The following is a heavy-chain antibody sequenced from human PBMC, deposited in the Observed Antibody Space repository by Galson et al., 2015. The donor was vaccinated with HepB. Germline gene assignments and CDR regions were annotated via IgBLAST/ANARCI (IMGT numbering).Heavy chain of an antibody. Sequence: SCKASGYTFTSYYMHWVRQAPGQGLEWMGIINPSGGSTSYAQKFQGRVTMTRDTSTSTVYMELSSLRSEDTAVYYCARDLHSCSGGSCLLEGWFDPWGQGTLVTVSS. D-gene: IGHD2-15*01. V-gene: IGHV1-46*03. J-gene: IGHJ5*02. CDR2: INPSGGST. CDR1: GYTFTSYY. CDR3: ARDLHSCSGGSCLLEGWFDP.